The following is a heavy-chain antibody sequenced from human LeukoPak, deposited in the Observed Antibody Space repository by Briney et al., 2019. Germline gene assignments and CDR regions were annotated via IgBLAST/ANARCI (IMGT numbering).Heavy chain of an antibody. CDR3: ARDLGGCSGGSCFGYFDY. V-gene: IGHV3-21*01. CDR1: GFTFSSYS. Sequence: GGSLRLSCAASGFTFSSYSMNWVRQAPGKGLEWVSSISSSSSYIYYADSVKGRFTISRDNAKNSLYLQMNSLRAEDTAVYYCARDLGGCSGGSCFGYFDYWGQGTLVTVSS. D-gene: IGHD2-15*01. J-gene: IGHJ4*02. CDR2: ISSSSSYI.